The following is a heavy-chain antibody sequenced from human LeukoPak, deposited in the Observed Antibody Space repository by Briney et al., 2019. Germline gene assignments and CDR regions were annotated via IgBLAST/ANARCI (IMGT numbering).Heavy chain of an antibody. CDR2: IRYDGSKE. CDR3: AKDSAFGGEDS. J-gene: IGHJ4*02. V-gene: IGHV3-30*02. CDR1: GFTFSSYG. Sequence: PGGSLRLSCAASGFTFSSYGIHWVRQAPGKGLEWVAFIRYDGSKEFYADSVKGRFTISRDNSENTLSLQMNSLRAEDTAVYYCAKDSAFGGEDSWGQGTLVTVSS. D-gene: IGHD3-16*01.